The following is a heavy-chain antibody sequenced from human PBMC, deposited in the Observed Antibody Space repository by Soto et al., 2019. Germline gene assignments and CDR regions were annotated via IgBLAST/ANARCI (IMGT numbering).Heavy chain of an antibody. J-gene: IGHJ6*02. CDR1: GYTFTSYG. CDR3: ATNEWIQLWSLRNYYYYGMDV. V-gene: IGHV1-69*13. CDR2: IIPIFGTA. D-gene: IGHD5-18*01. Sequence: RASVKVSCKASGYTFTSYGISWVRQAPGQGLEWMGGIIPIFGTANYAQKFQGRVTITADESTSTAYMELSSLRSEDTAVYYCATNEWIQLWSLRNYYYYGMDVWGQGTTVTVSS.